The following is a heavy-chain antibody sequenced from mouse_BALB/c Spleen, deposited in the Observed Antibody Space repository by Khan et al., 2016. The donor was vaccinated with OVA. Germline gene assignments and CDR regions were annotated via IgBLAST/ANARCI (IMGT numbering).Heavy chain of an antibody. V-gene: IGHV2-9*02. CDR1: GFSLTSYG. Sequence: QVQLKESGPGLVAPSQSLSITCTVSGFSLTSYGVHWVRQPPGKGLEWLGVIWAGGSTNYNSALLSRLSISKDNSKRQVFVKMNSLQTDDTAMYYCSRLEDIWGQGTTLTVSS. CDR3: SRLEDI. CDR2: IWAGGST. J-gene: IGHJ2*01. D-gene: IGHD1-3*01.